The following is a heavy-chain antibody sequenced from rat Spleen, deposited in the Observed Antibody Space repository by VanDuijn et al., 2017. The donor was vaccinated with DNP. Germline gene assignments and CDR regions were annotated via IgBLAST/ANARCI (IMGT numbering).Heavy chain of an antibody. V-gene: IGHV2-6*01. D-gene: IGHD1-2*01. CDR2: ISGGEDT. CDR1: GFSLTDYT. J-gene: IGHJ2*01. CDR3: ARSPESSYIYFPWAS. Sequence: QVQLKESGPGLVQPSQTLSLTCTVSGFSLTDYTVSWVRQPPGQGLEWIATISGGEDTYYNSGLKSRLTISRDTSKSQVFLKMNSLQTEDTAIYFCARSPESSYIYFPWASWGQGVMVTVSS.